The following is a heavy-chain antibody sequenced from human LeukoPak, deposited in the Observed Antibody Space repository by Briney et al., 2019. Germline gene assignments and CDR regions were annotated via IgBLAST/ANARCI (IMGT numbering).Heavy chain of an antibody. Sequence: SETLSLTCTVSGGSTSSYYWSWIRQPPGKGLEWIGYIYYSGGTNYNPSLKSRVTISVDTSKNQFSLKLSSVTAADTAVYYCARGRRDGYNGLDYWGQGTLVTVSS. D-gene: IGHD5-24*01. CDR1: GGSTSSYY. J-gene: IGHJ4*02. CDR2: IYYSGGT. CDR3: ARGRRDGYNGLDY. V-gene: IGHV4-59*01.